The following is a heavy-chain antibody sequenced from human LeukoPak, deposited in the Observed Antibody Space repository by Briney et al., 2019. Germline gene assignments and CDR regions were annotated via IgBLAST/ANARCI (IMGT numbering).Heavy chain of an antibody. D-gene: IGHD6-19*01. CDR3: ARDKTTGGWYEFDY. J-gene: IGHJ4*02. CDR2: ISSSSYI. CDR1: GFTFSSYA. Sequence: GGSLRLSCAASGFTFSSYAMSWVRQAPGKGLEWVSSISSSSYIYYADSVKGRFTISRDNAKNSLYLQMNSLRAEDTAVYYCARDKTTGGWYEFDYWGQGTLVTVSS. V-gene: IGHV3-21*01.